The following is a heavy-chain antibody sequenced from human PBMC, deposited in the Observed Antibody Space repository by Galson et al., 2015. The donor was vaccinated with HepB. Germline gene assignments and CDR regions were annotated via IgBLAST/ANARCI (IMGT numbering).Heavy chain of an antibody. Sequence: SVKVSCKASGYTFNNYGVSWVRQAPGQGLQWMGWISCYNGNTNYAQKFQGRVTMTTDTSTSTVYMELRSLRSDDTAVYYCARGGFYDMLTGIYYYGMDVWGQGTTVTV. V-gene: IGHV1-18*01. CDR1: GYTFNNYG. CDR3: ARGGFYDMLTGIYYYGMDV. CDR2: ISCYNGNT. J-gene: IGHJ6*02. D-gene: IGHD3-9*01.